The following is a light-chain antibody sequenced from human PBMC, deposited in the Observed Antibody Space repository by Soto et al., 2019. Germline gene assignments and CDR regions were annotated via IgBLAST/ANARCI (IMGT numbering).Light chain of an antibody. Sequence: TQSPASMSASVGSRVPIHWRASQSISNYLSWYQQKPGEAPKLLIFAASTLQSGVPSRFSGSGSGTDFTLTISSLQAEDFATYYCQQLSTYPSTFGGGTKVDIK. V-gene: IGKV1-9*01. CDR1: QSISNY. CDR3: QQLSTYPST. CDR2: AAS. J-gene: IGKJ4*01.